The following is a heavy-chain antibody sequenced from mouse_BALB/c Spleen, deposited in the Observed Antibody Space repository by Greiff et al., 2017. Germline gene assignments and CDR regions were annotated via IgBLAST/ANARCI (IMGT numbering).Heavy chain of an antibody. D-gene: IGHD2-10*02. CDR1: GFTFSSYA. V-gene: IGHV5-6-5*01. CDR2: ISSGGST. Sequence: DVKLVESGGGLVKPGGSLKLSCAASGFTFSSYAMSWVRQTPEKRLEWVASISSGGSTYYPDSVKGRFTISRDNARNILYLQMSSLRSEDTAMYYCARAGYGNDWYFDVWGAGTTVTVSS. J-gene: IGHJ1*01. CDR3: ARAGYGNDWYFDV.